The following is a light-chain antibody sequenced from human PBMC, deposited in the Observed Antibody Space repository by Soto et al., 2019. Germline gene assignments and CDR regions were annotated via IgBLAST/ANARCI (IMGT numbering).Light chain of an antibody. CDR2: GNT. CDR3: ATWNDGVFV. V-gene: IGLV1-44*01. Sequence: QSALTQPPSASGTPGPRVTISCSGNTSNIGRSTVSWYQQFPGAAPKLLIYGNTQRPLGVPVRFSGSKSDTSASLAISGLQSEDEADYYCATWNDGVFVFGIGTKVTVL. J-gene: IGLJ1*01. CDR1: TSNIGRST.